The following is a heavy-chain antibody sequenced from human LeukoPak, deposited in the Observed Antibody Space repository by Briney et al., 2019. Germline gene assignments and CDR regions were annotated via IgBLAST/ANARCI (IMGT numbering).Heavy chain of an antibody. D-gene: IGHD5-12*01. V-gene: IGHV3-23*01. CDR2: ISNSGGST. CDR3: AREGAGYRGYDYDYFYAMDV. Sequence: GGSLRLPCAASGFTFSSYAMSWVRQAPGEGLEWVAGISNSGGSTYYADSVKGRFTISRDSSKNMLYLQTSSLRADDTALYSCAREGAGYRGYDYDYFYAMDVWGQGTTVTVSS. CDR1: GFTFSSYA. J-gene: IGHJ6*02.